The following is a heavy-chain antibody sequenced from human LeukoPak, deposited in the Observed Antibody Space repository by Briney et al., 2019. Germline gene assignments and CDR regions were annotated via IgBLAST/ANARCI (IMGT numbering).Heavy chain of an antibody. V-gene: IGHV1-69*06. CDR3: ARLPYWSYYDSSGYYPP. CDR2: IIPIFGTA. Sequence: SVKVSCKASGGTFSSYAISWVRQAPGQGLEWMGRIIPIFGTANYAQKFQGRVTITADKSTSTAYTELSSLRSEDTAVYYCARLPYWSYYDSSGYYPPRGQGTLVTVSS. J-gene: IGHJ4*02. CDR1: GGTFSSYA. D-gene: IGHD3-22*01.